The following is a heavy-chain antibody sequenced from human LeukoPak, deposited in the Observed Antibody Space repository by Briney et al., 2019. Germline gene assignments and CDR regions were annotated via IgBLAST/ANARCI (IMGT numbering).Heavy chain of an antibody. Sequence: GGSLRLSCAASGFIVDDTYMSWVRQAPGKGLEWVSVVYGGGRTFNADSVKGRFIISRDNSKNTVYLQMNSLRTDDTAVYYCARQATAGLDYWGQGTLVTVSS. J-gene: IGHJ4*02. CDR1: GFIVDDTY. V-gene: IGHV3-66*02. D-gene: IGHD6-13*01. CDR2: VYGGGRT. CDR3: ARQATAGLDY.